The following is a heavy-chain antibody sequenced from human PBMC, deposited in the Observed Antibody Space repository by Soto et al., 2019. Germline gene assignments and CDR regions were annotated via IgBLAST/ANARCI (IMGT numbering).Heavy chain of an antibody. CDR2: ISSSSSYI. CDR1: AFTFSSYN. CDR3: ARVGGWYYFDY. D-gene: IGHD6-19*01. V-gene: IGHV3-21*01. J-gene: IGHJ4*02. Sequence: GGSLRLSCAASAFTFSSYNMNWVRQAPGKGLEWVSSISSSSSYIYYADSVKGRFTISRDNAKNSLYLQMNSLRAEDTAVYYCARVGGWYYFDYWGQGTLVTVSS.